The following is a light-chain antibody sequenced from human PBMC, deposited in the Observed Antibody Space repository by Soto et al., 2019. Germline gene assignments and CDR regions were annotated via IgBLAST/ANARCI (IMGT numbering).Light chain of an antibody. J-gene: IGLJ2*01. CDR1: SSDVGSYNR. V-gene: IGLV2-18*02. Sequence: QSALTQPPSVSGSPGQSVTISCTGTSSDVGSYNRVSWYQQPPGTAPKLMIYEVSNRPSGVPDRFSGSKSGNTASLTISGLQAEDEADYYCSSYTSSSTPVVFGGGTSSPS. CDR2: EVS. CDR3: SSYTSSSTPVV.